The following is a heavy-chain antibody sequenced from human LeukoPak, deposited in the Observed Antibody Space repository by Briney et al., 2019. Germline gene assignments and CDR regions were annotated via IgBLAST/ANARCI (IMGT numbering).Heavy chain of an antibody. CDR2: ISYDGANK. CDR1: GFTFSSYD. Sequence: PGGSLRLSCAASGFTFSSYDIHWVRQAPGKGLEWVAVISYDGANKYYADSVKGRFTISRDNSKNTLYLQMTSLRAEDTAVYYCATKLGSGYDYVFWGQGTLVTVSS. J-gene: IGHJ4*02. D-gene: IGHD5-12*01. CDR3: ATKLGSGYDYVF. V-gene: IGHV3-30-3*01.